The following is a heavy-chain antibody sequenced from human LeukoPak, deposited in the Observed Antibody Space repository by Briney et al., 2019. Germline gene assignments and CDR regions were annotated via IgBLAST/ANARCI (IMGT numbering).Heavy chain of an antibody. Sequence: GGSLRPSRYTSGFIFKDYRMNCVRQRRGKALEGIAYIVGDSLNRHYPASVKGRFTVSKDEAKNSHVLQLCNLRAEDLAIYYCVLCFISPKSLREGGGCDVWVQGTMVTVSS. CDR2: IVGDSLNR. D-gene: IGHD3-16*01. CDR1: GFIFKDYR. CDR3: VLCFISPKSLREGGGCDV. J-gene: IGHJ3*01. V-gene: IGHV3-11*06.